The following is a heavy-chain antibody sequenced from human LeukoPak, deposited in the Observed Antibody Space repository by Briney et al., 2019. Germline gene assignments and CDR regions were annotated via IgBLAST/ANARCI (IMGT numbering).Heavy chain of an antibody. CDR2: IDWDDDK. D-gene: IGHD3-9*01. CDR3: ARSESLDLPAVDY. CDR1: GFSLNTGAMC. Sequence: SGPALVKPTQPLTLTCTFSGFSLNTGAMCVSWIRQPPGKALEWLARIDWDDDKYYSTSLKTRLTISKDTSKNQVVLTMTNMDPVDTATYYCARSESLDLPAVDYWGQGTLVTVSS. V-gene: IGHV2-70*11. J-gene: IGHJ4*02.